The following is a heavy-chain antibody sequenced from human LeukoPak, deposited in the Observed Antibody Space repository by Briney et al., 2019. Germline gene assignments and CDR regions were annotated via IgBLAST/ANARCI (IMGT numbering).Heavy chain of an antibody. D-gene: IGHD4-11*01. CDR3: ARGPNYSNFGSAYYYYMDV. CDR1: GYTFTSYG. V-gene: IGHV1-18*01. Sequence: ASVKVSCKASGYTFTSYGISWVRQAPGQGLEWMGWISAYNGNTNYAQKLQGRVTMTTDTSTSTAYMELRSLRSDDTAVYYCARGPNYSNFGSAYYYYMDVWGKGTTVTVSS. CDR2: ISAYNGNT. J-gene: IGHJ6*03.